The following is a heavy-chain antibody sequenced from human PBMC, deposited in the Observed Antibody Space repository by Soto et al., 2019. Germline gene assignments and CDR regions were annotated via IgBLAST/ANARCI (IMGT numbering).Heavy chain of an antibody. Sequence: EVQLLESGGGLVQPGGSLRISCVASGISFETYAMGWVRQAPGKGLEWVSDISGSGSNTYAADSVKGRFTIFRDNSKNTLYLQMNSLRAEDTAIYYCAKNTAYDISGYYGSLNYYFDKWGQGTLVTVSS. J-gene: IGHJ4*02. V-gene: IGHV3-23*01. CDR1: GISFETYA. CDR3: AKNTAYDISGYYGSLNYYFDK. D-gene: IGHD3-22*01. CDR2: ISGSGSNT.